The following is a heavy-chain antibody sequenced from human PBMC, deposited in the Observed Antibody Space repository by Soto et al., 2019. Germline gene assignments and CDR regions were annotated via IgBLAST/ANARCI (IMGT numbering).Heavy chain of an antibody. V-gene: IGHV1-46*03. D-gene: IGHD3-3*01. Sequence: ASVKVSCTASGYTFTIYYMHWVRQAPGQGLEWMGIINPSGGSTSYAQKFQGRVTMTRDTSTSTVYMELSSLRSEDTAVYYCARGKYYDFWSGYRSEENYFDYWGQGTLVTVSS. CDR2: INPSGGST. CDR1: GYTFTIYY. CDR3: ARGKYYDFWSGYRSEENYFDY. J-gene: IGHJ4*02.